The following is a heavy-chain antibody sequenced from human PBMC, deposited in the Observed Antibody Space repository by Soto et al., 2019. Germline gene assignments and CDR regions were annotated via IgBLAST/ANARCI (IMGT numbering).Heavy chain of an antibody. CDR1: GLTFSTYW. J-gene: IGHJ6*02. CDR2: LNSGATTA. CDR3: ARGVPGYYAVDV. Sequence: EVQLVESGGGLVQPGGSLRLSCTASGLTFSTYWMHWVRQAPGKGLAWISRLNSGATTANYADSVRGRCTISRDNTKNTVYIQLNSLRDEDTDVYYCARGVPGYYAVDVWGQGTTVTVSS. V-gene: IGHV3-74*01.